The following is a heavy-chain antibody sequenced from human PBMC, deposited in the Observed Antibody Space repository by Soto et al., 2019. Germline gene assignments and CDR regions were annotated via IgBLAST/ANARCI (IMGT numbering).Heavy chain of an antibody. CDR2: IIPIFGTA. V-gene: IGHV1-69*01. CDR3: ARLNYGMDV. D-gene: IGHD3-16*01. J-gene: IGHJ6*02. CDR1: GGTFSSYA. Sequence: QVQLVQSGAEVKKPGSSVKVSCKASGGTFSSYAISWLRQAPGQGLEWMGGIIPIFGTANYAQKFQGRVTITADESTRTASMELSSLRSEDTAMYYCARLNYGMDVWCQGSTVTVS.